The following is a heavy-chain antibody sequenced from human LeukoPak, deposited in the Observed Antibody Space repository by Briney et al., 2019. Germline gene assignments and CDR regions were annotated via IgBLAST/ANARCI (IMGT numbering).Heavy chain of an antibody. CDR3: VRKASYYDSSEDGYFDL. CDR1: GFTFSSYA. CDR2: ISSSGGTT. Sequence: GSLRLSCAASGFTFSSYAITWVRQAPGKGLEWVSGISSSGGTTYHADSVKGRFTISRDNSKNTLYLQMNSLRAEDTAVYYCVRKASYYDSSEDGYFDLWGRGTLVTVSS. V-gene: IGHV3-23*01. J-gene: IGHJ2*01. D-gene: IGHD3-22*01.